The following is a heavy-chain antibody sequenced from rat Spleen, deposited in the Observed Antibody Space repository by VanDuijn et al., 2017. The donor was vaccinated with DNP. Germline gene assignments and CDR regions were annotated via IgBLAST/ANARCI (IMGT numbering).Heavy chain of an antibody. J-gene: IGHJ2*01. D-gene: IGHD1-11*01. CDR2: ISYDGSST. CDR3: AKGPNYGGDSDYFDF. V-gene: IGHV5-7*01. CDR1: GFTFRDHN. Sequence: EVQLVESGGGLVQPGRSLKLSCAASGFTFRDHNMAWVRQAPKKGLEWVATISYDGSSTYYRDSVKGRFTISRDNVQNTLYLQMSKVGSEDTAIYYCAKGPNYGGDSDYFDFWGQGVMVTVSS.